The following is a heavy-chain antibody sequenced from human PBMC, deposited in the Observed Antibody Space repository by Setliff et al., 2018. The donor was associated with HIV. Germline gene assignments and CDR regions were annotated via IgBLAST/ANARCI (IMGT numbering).Heavy chain of an antibody. D-gene: IGHD1-26*01. CDR2: VYYSGST. CDR3: ARGLKGGGYYFDY. CDR1: GASTSNDY. J-gene: IGHJ4*01. V-gene: IGHV4-59*01. Sequence: PSETLSLTCTVSGASTSNDYWNWIRQPPGKGLEWIGYVYYSGSTNYNPSLKSRVTLSFDMSKNNFSLNLNSVTATDTAVYYCARGLKGGGYYFDYWGQGVLVTVSS.